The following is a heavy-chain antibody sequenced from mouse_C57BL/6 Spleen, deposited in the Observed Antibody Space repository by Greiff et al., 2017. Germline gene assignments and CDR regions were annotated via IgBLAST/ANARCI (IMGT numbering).Heavy chain of an antibody. CDR1: GYTFTSYW. CDR3: ARAITTVVGGAMDY. CDR2: IDPSDSYT. Sequence: VQLQQPGAELVMPGASVKLSCKASGYTFTSYWMHWVKQRPGQGLEWIGEIDPSDSYTNYNQKFKGKSSLTVDKSSSTAYMQRSSLTSEDSAVYYCARAITTVVGGAMDYWGQGTSVTVSS. D-gene: IGHD1-1*01. J-gene: IGHJ4*01. V-gene: IGHV1-69*01.